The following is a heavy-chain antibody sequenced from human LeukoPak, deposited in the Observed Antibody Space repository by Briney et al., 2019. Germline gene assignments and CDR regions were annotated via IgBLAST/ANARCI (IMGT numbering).Heavy chain of an antibody. D-gene: IGHD1-7*01. CDR2: IWYDGSKK. CDR1: GFTFSSYG. V-gene: IGHV3-33*01. Sequence: GGSLRLSCAASGFTFSSYGMHWVRQAPGKGLERVAVIWYDGSKKYYADSVKGRFTISRDNSKNTLYLQMNSLRAEDTAVYYCAREHNWNYVRDFGDYFDYWGQGTLVTVSS. J-gene: IGHJ4*02. CDR3: AREHNWNYVRDFGDYFDY.